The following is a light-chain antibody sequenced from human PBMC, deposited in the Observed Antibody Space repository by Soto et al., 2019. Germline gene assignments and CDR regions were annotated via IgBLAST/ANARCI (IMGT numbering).Light chain of an antibody. V-gene: IGKV1-27*01. J-gene: IGKJ4*01. CDR1: ENIRDF. CDR3: QKYNSVPLT. CDR2: GAS. Sequence: DIQMTQSTSSMSTSVGDIVTITCRASENIRDFVNWYQQKPGKAPNLLIYGASTLQGGVPSRFSGSGSGTDFTLTISCLQSEDFATYYCQKYNSVPLTFGGGTKVDIK.